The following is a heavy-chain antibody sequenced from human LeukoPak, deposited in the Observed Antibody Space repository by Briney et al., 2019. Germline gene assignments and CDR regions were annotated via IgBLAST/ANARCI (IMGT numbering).Heavy chain of an antibody. CDR2: IIPIFGTA. J-gene: IGHJ6*02. CDR3: ARRGNCSGGSCYLKTTYYYYYGMDV. CDR1: GGTFSSYA. V-gene: IGHV1-69*13. D-gene: IGHD2-15*01. Sequence: GASVKVSCKASGGTFSSYAISWVRQAPGQGLEWMGGIIPIFGTANYAQKFQGRVTITADESTSTAYMELSSLRSEDTAVYYCARRGNCSGGSCYLKTTYYYYYGMDVWGQGTTVTVSS.